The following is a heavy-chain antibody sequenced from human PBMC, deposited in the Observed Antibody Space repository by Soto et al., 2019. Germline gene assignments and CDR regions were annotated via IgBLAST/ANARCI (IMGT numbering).Heavy chain of an antibody. CDR1: GFTFSSYA. CDR2: ISGSGGST. Sequence: EVQLLESGGGLVQPGGSLRLSCAASGFTFSSYAMSWVRQAPGEGLEWVSAISGSGGSTYYADSVKGRFTISRDNSKNTLYLQMNSLRAEDTAVYYCAKFKGDYYDYVWGSYRYSEFDYWGQGTLVTVSS. J-gene: IGHJ4*02. CDR3: AKFKGDYYDYVWGSYRYSEFDY. V-gene: IGHV3-23*01. D-gene: IGHD3-16*02.